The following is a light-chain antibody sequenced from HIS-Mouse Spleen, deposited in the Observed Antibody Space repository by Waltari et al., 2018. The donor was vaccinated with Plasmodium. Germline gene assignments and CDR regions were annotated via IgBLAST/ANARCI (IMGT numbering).Light chain of an antibody. J-gene: IGKJ3*01. CDR3: MQGTHWPFT. Sequence: DVVMTQSPLSLPVTLGQPASISCRSSQSLVHSDGNTYLNWFQQRPGQSPRRLIYKVSNRDSGVPDRFSGSGSGTDFTLKISRVEAEDDGVYYCMQGTHWPFTFGPGTKVDIK. CDR2: KVS. V-gene: IGKV2-30*02. CDR1: QSLVHSDGNTY.